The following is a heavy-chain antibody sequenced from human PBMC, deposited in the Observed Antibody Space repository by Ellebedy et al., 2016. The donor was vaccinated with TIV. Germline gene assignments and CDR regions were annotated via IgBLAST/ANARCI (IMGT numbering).Heavy chain of an antibody. CDR2: INPDSGTT. CDR1: GYIFTANY. V-gene: IGHV1-2*02. J-gene: IGHJ6*02. D-gene: IGHD6-13*01. CDR3: ARVRRGSSGMDV. Sequence: ASVKVSCKASGYIFTANYIHWVRQAPGQGLEWMGWINPDSGTTNFAQKFQGRVTMTRDTSITTAYMQLTRLEADDTAVYFCARVRRGSSGMDVWGQGTAVTVSS.